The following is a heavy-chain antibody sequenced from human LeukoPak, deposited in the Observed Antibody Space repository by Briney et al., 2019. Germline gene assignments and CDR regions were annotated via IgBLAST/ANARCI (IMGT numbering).Heavy chain of an antibody. D-gene: IGHD6-13*01. J-gene: IGHJ5*02. CDR1: GYTFTGYY. CDR2: INPNSGST. Sequence: EALVKVPCKASGYTFTGYYMHWVRQAPGQGLEWMGRINPNSGSTNYAQKFQGRVTMTRDTSISTAYMELSRLRSDDTAVYYCASMPSDSWDKNWFDPWGQGTLVTVSS. V-gene: IGHV1-2*06. CDR3: ASMPSDSWDKNWFDP.